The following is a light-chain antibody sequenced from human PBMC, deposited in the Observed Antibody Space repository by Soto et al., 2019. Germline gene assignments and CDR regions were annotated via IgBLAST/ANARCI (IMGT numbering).Light chain of an antibody. Sequence: EVVLTQSPASLSLSPGERATLSCGASQIVSSNYLAWYQQKPGLAPRLLIYDASTRATGVPDRFRGSGSGTDFTLTINRLEPEHSAVYYCQQYGDSPRGTFGGGTKVEIK. CDR3: QQYGDSPRGT. V-gene: IGKV3D-20*01. CDR1: QIVSSNY. J-gene: IGKJ4*01. CDR2: DAS.